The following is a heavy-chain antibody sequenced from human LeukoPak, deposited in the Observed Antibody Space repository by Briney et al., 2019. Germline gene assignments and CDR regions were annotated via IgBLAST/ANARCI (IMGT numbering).Heavy chain of an antibody. CDR1: GFTFRSDY. V-gene: IGHV3-53*01. D-gene: IGHD1-26*01. CDR3: ARAYYANYGMDV. J-gene: IGHJ6*02. Sequence: GESLRLSCAASGFTFRSDYMNWVRQAPGKGLEWVSIVYSGGSTYYADSVKGRFTISRDNSKNTMYLQMNSLRAEDTAVYYCARAYYANYGMDVWGQGTTVTVSS. CDR2: VYSGGST.